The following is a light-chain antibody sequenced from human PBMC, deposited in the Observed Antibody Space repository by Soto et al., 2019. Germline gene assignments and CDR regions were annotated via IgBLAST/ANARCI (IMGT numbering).Light chain of an antibody. V-gene: IGKV3-15*01. CDR1: QTVYNN. CDR3: QQYTNWPIT. Sequence: EVVMTQSPATLSVSPGERATLSCRASQTVYNNYLAWYQQKPGQAPRLLIYGVSARATGVPVRFSGSGSGTEYTLTISSLQSEDFAVYYCQQYTNWPITFGQGTRL. J-gene: IGKJ5*01. CDR2: GVS.